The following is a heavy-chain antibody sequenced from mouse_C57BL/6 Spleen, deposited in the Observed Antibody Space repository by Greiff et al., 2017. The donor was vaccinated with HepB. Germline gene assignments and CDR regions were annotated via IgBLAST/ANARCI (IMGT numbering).Heavy chain of an antibody. J-gene: IGHJ3*01. CDR2: IDPSDSYT. Sequence: QVQLKQPGAELVKPGASVKLSCKASGYTFTSYWMQWVKQRPGQGLEWIGEIDPSDSYTNYNQKFKGKATLTVDTSSSTAYMQLSSLTSEDSAVYYCARRDYYGSSSFAYWGQGTLVTVSA. V-gene: IGHV1-50*01. CDR1: GYTFTSYW. D-gene: IGHD1-1*01. CDR3: ARRDYYGSSSFAY.